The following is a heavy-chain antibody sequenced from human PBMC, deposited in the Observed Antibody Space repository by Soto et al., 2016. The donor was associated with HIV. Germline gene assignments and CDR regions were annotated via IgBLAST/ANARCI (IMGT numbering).Heavy chain of an antibody. Sequence: EVQLVESGGGVVRPGGSLRLSRAASGFTFDDYGMSWVRQAPGKGLEWVSGINWNGGSTTYADSVKGRFTISRDNAENFLYLQMNSLRAEDTALYYCARDRGYYYGSGSSKAVYYYGMDVWGQGTTVTVSS. D-gene: IGHD3-10*01. CDR2: INWNGGST. J-gene: IGHJ6*02. CDR1: GFTFDDYG. CDR3: ARDRGYYYGSGSSKAVYYYGMDV. V-gene: IGHV3-20*04.